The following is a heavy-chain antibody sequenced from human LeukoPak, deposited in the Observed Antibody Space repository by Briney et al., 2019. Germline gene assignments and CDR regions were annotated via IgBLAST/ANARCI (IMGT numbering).Heavy chain of an antibody. CDR2: MFHSGTP. Sequence: SETLSLTCTVSGGSITTYYWSWIRQPPGKGLEWIAYMFHSGTPRYNPSLQSRVTISADTSKNQFSLNVRSTTAADTAVYYCAKNRGGSYYSGSDYWGQGTLVTVSS. CDR1: GGSITTYY. J-gene: IGHJ4*02. V-gene: IGHV4-59*08. CDR3: AKNRGGSYYSGSDY. D-gene: IGHD1-26*01.